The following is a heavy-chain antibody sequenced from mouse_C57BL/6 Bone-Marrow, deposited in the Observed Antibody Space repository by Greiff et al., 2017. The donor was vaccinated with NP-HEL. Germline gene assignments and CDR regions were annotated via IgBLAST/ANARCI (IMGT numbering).Heavy chain of an antibody. CDR3: ARWTDYSNFWFAY. CDR1: GFTFSDYG. V-gene: IGHV5-17*01. CDR2: ISSGSSTI. Sequence: EVMLVESGGGLVKPGGSLKLSCAASGFTFSDYGMHWVRQAPEKGLEWVAYISSGSSTIYYADTVKGRFTISRDNAKNTLFLQMTSLRSEDTAMYYCARWTDYSNFWFAYWGQGTLVTVSA. J-gene: IGHJ3*01. D-gene: IGHD2-5*01.